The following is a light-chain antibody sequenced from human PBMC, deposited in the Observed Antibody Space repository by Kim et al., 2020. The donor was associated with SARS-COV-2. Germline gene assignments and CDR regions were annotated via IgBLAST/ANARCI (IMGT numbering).Light chain of an antibody. Sequence: GSPGERATLSCTASQSVSTDLAWYQYKPGQAPRLLIYDASTRATGIPVRFSGSGSGTEFTLTISSLQSEDFAVYYCQQYNKWPYTFGQGTKLEI. CDR3: QQYNKWPYT. CDR2: DAS. V-gene: IGKV3-15*01. J-gene: IGKJ2*01. CDR1: QSVSTD.